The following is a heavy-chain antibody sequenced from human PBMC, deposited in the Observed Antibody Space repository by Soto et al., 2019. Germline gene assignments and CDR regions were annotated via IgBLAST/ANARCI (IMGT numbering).Heavy chain of an antibody. CDR3: TTAHTGPLTSIAAAYRDYYYYGMDV. CDR2: IKSKTDGGTT. J-gene: IGHJ6*02. Sequence: GGSLRLSCAASGFTFSNAWMNWVRQAPGKGLEWVGRIKSKTDGGTTDYAAPVKGRFTISRDDSKNTLYLQMNSLKTEDTAVYYCTTAHTGPLTSIAAAYRDYYYYGMDVWGQGTTVTVSS. CDR1: GFTFSNAW. D-gene: IGHD6-13*01. V-gene: IGHV3-15*07.